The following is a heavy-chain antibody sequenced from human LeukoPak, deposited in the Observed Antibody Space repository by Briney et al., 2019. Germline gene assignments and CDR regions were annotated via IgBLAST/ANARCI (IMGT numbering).Heavy chain of an antibody. V-gene: IGHV3-74*01. CDR1: GFDFSSNW. Sequence: GGSLRLSCAASGFDFSSNWMHWVRHAPGQGLVWVSRIKGDGISTNYADSVKGRFTISRDIAKNTLYLQMNSLRAEDTGVYYCAKDHYWSIDYWGRGTLVTISS. CDR2: IKGDGIST. CDR3: AKDHYWSIDY. J-gene: IGHJ4*02. D-gene: IGHD3-3*01.